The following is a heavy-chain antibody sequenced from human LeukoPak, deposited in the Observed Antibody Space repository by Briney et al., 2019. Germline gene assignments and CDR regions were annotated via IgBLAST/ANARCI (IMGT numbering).Heavy chain of an antibody. CDR2: IIPILGIA. Sequence: SVKVSCKASGGTFSSYAISWVRQAPGQGLKWMGRIIPILGIANYAQKFQGRVTITADKSTSTAYMELSSLRSEDTAVYYCARDSESMTTALDYWGQGTLVTVSS. V-gene: IGHV1-69*04. D-gene: IGHD4-17*01. CDR3: ARDSESMTTALDY. CDR1: GGTFSSYA. J-gene: IGHJ4*02.